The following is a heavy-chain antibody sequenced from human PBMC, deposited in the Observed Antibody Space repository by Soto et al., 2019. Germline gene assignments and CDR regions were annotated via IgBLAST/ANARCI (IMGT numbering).Heavy chain of an antibody. J-gene: IGHJ3*02. D-gene: IGHD6-6*01. CDR3: ARERDSSSANPAFDI. Sequence: SETLSLTCPVSGCSISSGGYYWSWIRQHPGKGLEWIGYIYYSGSTYYNPSLKSRVTISVDTSKNQFSLKLSSVTAADTAVYYCARERDSSSANPAFDIWGQGTMVTVSS. CDR1: GCSISSGGYY. V-gene: IGHV4-31*03. CDR2: IYYSGST.